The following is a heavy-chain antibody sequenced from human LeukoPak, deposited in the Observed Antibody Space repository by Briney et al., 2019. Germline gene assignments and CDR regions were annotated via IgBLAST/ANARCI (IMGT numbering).Heavy chain of an antibody. V-gene: IGHV3-66*02. D-gene: IGHD3-22*01. Sequence: SGGSLRLSCAASGFTVSSNYMSWVRQAPGKGLEWVSVIYSGGSTYYADSVKGRFTISRDNSKNTLYLQMNSLRAEDTAVYYCARDAPYYYDSSGYHDAFDIWGQGTMVTVSS. J-gene: IGHJ3*02. CDR1: GFTVSSNY. CDR2: IYSGGST. CDR3: ARDAPYYYDSSGYHDAFDI.